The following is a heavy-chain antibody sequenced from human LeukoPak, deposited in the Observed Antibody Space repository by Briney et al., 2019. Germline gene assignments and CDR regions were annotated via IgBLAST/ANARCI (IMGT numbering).Heavy chain of an antibody. CDR1: GVTFSSYA. V-gene: IGHV1-69*06. D-gene: IGHD3-10*01. Sequence: SLKVSCKASGVTFSSYAISWVRQAPGQGLEWMGVIIPIFGTANYAQKFQGRVTITADKSTSTAYMELSSLRSEDTAVYYCARIRYYGSGRGYYFDYWGQGTLVTASS. J-gene: IGHJ4*01. CDR3: ARIRYYGSGRGYYFDY. CDR2: IIPIFGTA.